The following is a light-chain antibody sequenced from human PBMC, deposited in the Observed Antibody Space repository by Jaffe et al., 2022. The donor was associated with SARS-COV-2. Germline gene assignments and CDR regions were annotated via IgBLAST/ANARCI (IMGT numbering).Light chain of an antibody. V-gene: IGKV1-8*01. Sequence: AIRMTQSPSSFSASTGDRVTITCRASQGISSHLAWYQQKPGKVPKLLIYGVSTLQSGAPSRFSGSGSGTDFTLTINRLQAEDSATYYCQQYYIYPVTFGGGTKVEIK. CDR1: QGISSH. CDR3: QQYYIYPVT. CDR2: GVS. J-gene: IGKJ4*01.